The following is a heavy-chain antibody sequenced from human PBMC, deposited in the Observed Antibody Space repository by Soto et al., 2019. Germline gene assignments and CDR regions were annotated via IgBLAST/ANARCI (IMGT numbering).Heavy chain of an antibody. V-gene: IGHV4-31*03. CDR1: GGSISSGGYY. D-gene: IGHD3-10*01. CDR3: ARDRATMVRGVIKGDAFDI. J-gene: IGHJ3*02. Sequence: LSLTCTVSGGSISSGGYYWSWIRQHPGKGLEWIGYIYYSGSTYYNPSLKSRVTISVDTSKNQFSLKLSSVTAADTAVYYCARDRATMVRGVIKGDAFDIWGQGTMVTVS. CDR2: IYYSGST.